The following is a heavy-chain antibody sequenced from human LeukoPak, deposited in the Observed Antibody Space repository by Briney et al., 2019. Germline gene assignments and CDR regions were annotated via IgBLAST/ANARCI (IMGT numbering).Heavy chain of an antibody. CDR3: ARAVAMTTVEYCDY. CDR1: GYTFTSYG. Sequence: GASVKVSCKASGYTFTSYGISWVRQAPGQGLEWMGWISAYNGNTNYAQKLQGRVTMTTDTSTSTAYMELRSLRSDDTAVYYCARAVAMTTVEYCDYWGQGTLVTVSS. CDR2: ISAYNGNT. J-gene: IGHJ4*02. V-gene: IGHV1-18*01. D-gene: IGHD4-23*01.